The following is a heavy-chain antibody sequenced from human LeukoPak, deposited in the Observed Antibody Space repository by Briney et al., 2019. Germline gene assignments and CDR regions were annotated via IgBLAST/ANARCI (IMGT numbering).Heavy chain of an antibody. D-gene: IGHD1-26*01. Sequence: PGGSLRLSCAASGFTFSTYSINWVRQAPEKGLEWVSYISSSDTTTNYADSVKGRFTISRDNAKNSLYLQMNSLRGEDTAVYYCAREAKSYYGMDVWGQGTTVTVSS. CDR3: AREAKSYYGMDV. J-gene: IGHJ6*02. CDR2: ISSSDTTT. CDR1: GFTFSTYS. V-gene: IGHV3-48*01.